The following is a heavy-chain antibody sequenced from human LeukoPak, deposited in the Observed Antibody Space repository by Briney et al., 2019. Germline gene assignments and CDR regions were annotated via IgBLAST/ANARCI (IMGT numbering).Heavy chain of an antibody. V-gene: IGHV3-21*04. CDR3: AKDWGSITMVRGVTTWIQQREAGF. J-gene: IGHJ4*02. CDR2: ISSTSNYI. D-gene: IGHD3-10*01. Sequence: PGGSLRLSCAASGFTFNNYTMSWVRQAPGKGLEWVSSISSTSNYIYYADSVKGRFTISRDNAKNSLHLQMNSLRAEDTAVYYCAKDWGSITMVRGVTTWIQQREAGFWGQGTLVTVSS. CDR1: GFTFNNYT.